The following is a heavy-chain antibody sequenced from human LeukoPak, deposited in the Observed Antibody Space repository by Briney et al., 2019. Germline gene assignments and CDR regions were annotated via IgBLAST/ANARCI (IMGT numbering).Heavy chain of an antibody. J-gene: IGHJ5*02. CDR1: GFTFSSYA. D-gene: IGHD3-22*01. Sequence: GGSLRLSCAASGFTFSSYAMHWVRQAPGKGLEWVAVISYDGSNKYYADSVKGRFTISRDNSKNTLYLQMNSLRAEDTAVYYCARHRIYDSSGYPTWFDPWGQGTLVTVSS. CDR2: ISYDGSNK. V-gene: IGHV3-30-3*01. CDR3: ARHRIYDSSGYPTWFDP.